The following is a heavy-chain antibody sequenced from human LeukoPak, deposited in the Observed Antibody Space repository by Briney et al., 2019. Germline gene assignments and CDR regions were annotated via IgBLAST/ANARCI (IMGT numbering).Heavy chain of an antibody. D-gene: IGHD6-6*01. CDR1: GGSISSYC. Sequence: PSETLSLTCTVSGGSISSYCWSWIRQPAGKGLEWIGRIYTSGSTNYNPSLKSRVTMSVDTSKNQFSLKLSSVTAADTAVYYCARSNKYSSSSPFDYWGQGTLVTVSS. J-gene: IGHJ4*02. CDR2: IYTSGST. V-gene: IGHV4-4*07. CDR3: ARSNKYSSSSPFDY.